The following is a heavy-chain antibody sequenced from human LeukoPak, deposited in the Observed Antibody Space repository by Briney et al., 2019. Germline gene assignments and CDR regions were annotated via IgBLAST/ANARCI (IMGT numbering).Heavy chain of an antibody. CDR1: GYTFTGYY. V-gene: IGHV1-2*02. CDR2: INPNSGGT. CDR3: ARAPNYDFWSGYLPINYYYYYGMDV. J-gene: IGHJ6*02. Sequence: ASVKVSCKASGYTFTGYYIFWLRQAPGQGLEWMGWINPNSGGTNYAQTFQGRVTMTRDTSISTVYMELSRLRSDDTAVYYCARAPNYDFWSGYLPINYYYYYGMDVWGQGTTVTVS. D-gene: IGHD3-3*01.